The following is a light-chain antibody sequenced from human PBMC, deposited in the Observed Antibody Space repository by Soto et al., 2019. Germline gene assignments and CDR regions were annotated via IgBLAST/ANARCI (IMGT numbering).Light chain of an antibody. Sequence: EIVMTQSPATLSVSPGERATLSCRASQSVASPTVTSTVAWYQQKPGQAPRLVIYGASSRATGVPARFSGSGSGTEFTLTISSLQSEDFAVYYCQQYDNWPQTFGQGTRVEI. J-gene: IGKJ1*01. V-gene: IGKV3-15*01. CDR2: GAS. CDR3: QQYDNWPQT. CDR1: QSVASPTVTST.